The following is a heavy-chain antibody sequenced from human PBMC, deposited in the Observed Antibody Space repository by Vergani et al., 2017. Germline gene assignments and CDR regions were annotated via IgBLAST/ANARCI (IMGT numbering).Heavy chain of an antibody. J-gene: IGHJ3*02. CDR2: INPNSGGT. CDR1: GYTFTGYY. CDR3: ARGADYYDSSGYYPDAFDI. D-gene: IGHD3-22*01. Sequence: QVQLVQSGAEVKKPGSSVKVSCKASGYTFTGYYMHWVRQAPGQGLEWMGWINPNSGGTNYAQKFQGRVTMTRDTSISTAYMELSRLRSEDTAVYYCARGADYYDSSGYYPDAFDIWGQGTMVTVSS. V-gene: IGHV1-2*02.